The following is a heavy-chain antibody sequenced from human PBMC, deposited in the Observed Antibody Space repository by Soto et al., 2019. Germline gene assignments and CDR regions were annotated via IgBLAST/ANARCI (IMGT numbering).Heavy chain of an antibody. J-gene: IGHJ4*02. CDR1: GFTFSSYW. V-gene: IGHV3-74*01. D-gene: IGHD3-22*01. Sequence: GGSLRLSCAASGFTFSSYWMHWVRQVPGKGLVWVSNIDNEGTIATYADSVRGRFTISRDNAKNTLDLQMNSLRAEGTAVYYCARHDVNYYDSSGYKYWGQGALVTVSS. CDR2: IDNEGTIA. CDR3: ARHDVNYYDSSGYKY.